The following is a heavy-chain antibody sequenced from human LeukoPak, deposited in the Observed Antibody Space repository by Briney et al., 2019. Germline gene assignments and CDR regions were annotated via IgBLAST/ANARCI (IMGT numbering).Heavy chain of an antibody. J-gene: IGHJ4*02. Sequence: ASVKVSCKVSGYTFTSYAMHWVRQAPGQRLEWMGWINAGNGNTKYSQKFQGRVTITRDTSASTAYMELSSLRSEDTAVYYCARGGQWPYYFDYWGQGTLVTVSS. CDR2: INAGNGNT. CDR1: GYTFTSYA. CDR3: ARGGQWPYYFDY. D-gene: IGHD6-19*01. V-gene: IGHV1-3*01.